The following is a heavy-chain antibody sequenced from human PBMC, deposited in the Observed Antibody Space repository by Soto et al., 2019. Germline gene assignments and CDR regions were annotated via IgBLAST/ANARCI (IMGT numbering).Heavy chain of an antibody. Sequence: QLHLVQSGAVVKKPGASVTVSCSASGYPVTAYYMHWVRQAPGRGLEWMGGINPATGAAKYTQTFRGRVTMTRYTSTSTVFMELSGLTSGDTAVFYCARGGGVGVAGSAAFDMWGQGTLVTVSS. J-gene: IGHJ3*02. CDR1: GYPVTAYY. CDR2: INPATGAA. D-gene: IGHD3-3*01. V-gene: IGHV1-2*02. CDR3: ARGGGVGVAGSAAFDM.